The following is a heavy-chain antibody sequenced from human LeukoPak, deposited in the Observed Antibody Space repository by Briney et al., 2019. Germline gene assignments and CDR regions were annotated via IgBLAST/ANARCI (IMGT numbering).Heavy chain of an antibody. J-gene: IGHJ6*03. Sequence: SETLSLTCTVSGGSISRYYWSWIRQPPGKGLEWIGYIYYSGSTNYNPSLKSRVTISVDTSKNQFSLKLSSVTAADTAVYYCARGSGTINYYYMDVWGKGTTVTVSS. CDR3: ARGSGTINYYYMDV. CDR1: GGSISRYY. V-gene: IGHV4-59*01. D-gene: IGHD1-7*01. CDR2: IYYSGST.